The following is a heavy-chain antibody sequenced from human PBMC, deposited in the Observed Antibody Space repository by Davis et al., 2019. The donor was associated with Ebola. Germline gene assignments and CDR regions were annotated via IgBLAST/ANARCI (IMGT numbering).Heavy chain of an antibody. CDR2: VRSHGSDD. CDR1: GFTFNIFY. Sequence: GQSLKISCAASGFTFNIFYMHWVRQAPGRGLEWVAFVRSHGSDDHYADSVKGRFTISRDYSKNTLYLQMNSLRPEDMAVYYCARGVLLLYQSDWFDPWGQGTLVTVSS. V-gene: IGHV3-30*02. D-gene: IGHD2-2*02. J-gene: IGHJ5*02. CDR3: ARGVLLLYQSDWFDP.